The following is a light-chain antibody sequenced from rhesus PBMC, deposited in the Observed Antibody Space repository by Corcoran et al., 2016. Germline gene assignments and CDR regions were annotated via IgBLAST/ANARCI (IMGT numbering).Light chain of an antibody. CDR1: QGISNN. Sequence: DIQMTKSPSSLSASVGDRVTITCQASQGISNNLAWYQQKPGKVPKLPIYASSTLQRGVPSRFRGSGSVTDCTRTLSIRQPEYFATYFCHHGYGFLTFSGGTKVEIK. CDR3: HHGYGFLT. J-gene: IGKJ4*01. CDR2: ASS. V-gene: IGKV1-25*01.